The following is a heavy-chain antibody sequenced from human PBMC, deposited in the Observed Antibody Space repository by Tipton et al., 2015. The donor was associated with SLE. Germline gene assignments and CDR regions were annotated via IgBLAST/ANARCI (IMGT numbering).Heavy chain of an antibody. CDR2: IYTSGST. CDR1: GGSITTGSYY. CDR3: ARWVLGTRWGFDP. V-gene: IGHV4-61*09. D-gene: IGHD7-27*01. J-gene: IGHJ5*02. Sequence: LRLSCTVSGGSITTGSYYWSWIRQPAGKGLEWIGHIYTSGSTIYNPSLKSRIIISLDTSKNHFSLQLTSVTAADTAVYYCARWVLGTRWGFDPWGQGTLVTVSS.